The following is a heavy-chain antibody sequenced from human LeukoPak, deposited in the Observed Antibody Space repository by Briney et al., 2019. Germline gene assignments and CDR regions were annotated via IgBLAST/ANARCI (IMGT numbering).Heavy chain of an antibody. V-gene: IGHV4-34*01. CDR3: ARIGYDYGFSFDH. Sequence: SETLSLTCAVYMESLSGFYWSWIRQTPEKGLEWIGEINHSGTAKYSPSLKSRVSISIDASKNQFSLRLTSVTAADTALYYCARIGYDYGFSFDHWGQGTLVTVSS. D-gene: IGHD3-10*01. CDR1: MESLSGFY. CDR2: INHSGTA. J-gene: IGHJ4*02.